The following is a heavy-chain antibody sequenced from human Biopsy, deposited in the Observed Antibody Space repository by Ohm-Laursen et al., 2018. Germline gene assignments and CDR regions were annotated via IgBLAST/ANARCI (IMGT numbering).Heavy chain of an antibody. D-gene: IGHD5-24*01. V-gene: IGHV4-59*07. CDR1: GGPIYSYY. CDR2: IYFTGRT. J-gene: IGHJ2*01. Sequence: DTLSLTCTVSGGPIYSYYWSWIRQPPGKALEWIGYIYFTGRTSYNPSLKSRVTMSVNTSKKQFSLRLSSVTAADTAVYYCASAGYNPDWNFDLWGRGARVTVSS. CDR3: ASAGYNPDWNFDL.